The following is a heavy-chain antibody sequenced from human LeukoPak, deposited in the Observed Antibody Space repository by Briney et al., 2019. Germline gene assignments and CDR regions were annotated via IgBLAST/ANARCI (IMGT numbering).Heavy chain of an antibody. Sequence: ASVKVSCKASGYTFTSFYMHWVRQAPGQGLEWMGIINPSGGTTSYAQKFQGRGTMTKDMSTSTVYMELSSLRSEHTAVYYCARGGISGSYLPMAYDWGQGTLVTASS. V-gene: IGHV1-46*01. CDR2: INPSGGTT. J-gene: IGHJ4*02. D-gene: IGHD1-26*01. CDR3: ARGGISGSYLPMAYD. CDR1: GYTFTSFY.